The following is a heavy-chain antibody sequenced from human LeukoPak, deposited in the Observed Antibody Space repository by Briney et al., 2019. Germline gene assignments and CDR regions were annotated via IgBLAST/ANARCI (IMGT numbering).Heavy chain of an antibody. D-gene: IGHD2-15*01. V-gene: IGHV5-51*01. J-gene: IGHJ5*02. CDR2: IYPADSDI. CDR1: GYSINNYW. CDR3: ARQEYCSGGSCYTWFDP. Sequence: GESLKISCKGSGYSINNYWIGWVRQMPGKGLEWMGIIYPADSDIRYSPSFQGQVTISADKSISSAYLQWSSLKASDTAMYYCARQEYCSGGSCYTWFDPWGQGTLVTVSS.